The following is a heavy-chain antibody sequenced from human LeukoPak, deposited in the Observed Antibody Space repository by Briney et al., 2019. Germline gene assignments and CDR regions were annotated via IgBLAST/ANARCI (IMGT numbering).Heavy chain of an antibody. Sequence: GGSLRLSCAASGFTFSSYWMHWVRQAPGKGLVWGSRINSDGTSTSYADSVKGRFTISRDNAKNTQYLHMNSLRGEDTAVYYCAGVFSSGGSYYNLWGQGTLVTVSA. V-gene: IGHV3-74*01. J-gene: IGHJ4*02. CDR2: INSDGTST. CDR1: GFTFSSYW. CDR3: AGVFSSGGSYYNL. D-gene: IGHD3-10*01.